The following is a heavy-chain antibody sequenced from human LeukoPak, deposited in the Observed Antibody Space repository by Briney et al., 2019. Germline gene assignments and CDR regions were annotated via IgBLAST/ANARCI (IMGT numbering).Heavy chain of an antibody. Sequence: PGGSLRLSCAASGFTVSSNYMSWVRQAPGKGLEWVSVIYSGGNTYYADSVKGRFTISRDNSKNTLYLEMNNLRVDDTAVYYCARGYYFDYWGQGTLVTVSS. CDR3: ARGYYFDY. CDR2: IYSGGNT. V-gene: IGHV3-53*01. CDR1: GFTVSSNY. J-gene: IGHJ4*02.